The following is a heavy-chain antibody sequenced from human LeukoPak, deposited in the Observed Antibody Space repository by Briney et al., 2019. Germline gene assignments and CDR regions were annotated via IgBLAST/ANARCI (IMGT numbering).Heavy chain of an antibody. V-gene: IGHV3-21*01. Sequence: SGGSLRLSCAASGFTFSSYSMNWVRQAPGKGLEWVSSISSSSSYIYYADSVKGRFTISRGNAKNSLYLQMNSLRAEDTAVYYCARDYSYGRGYYYYYMDVWGKGTTVTVSS. D-gene: IGHD5-18*01. J-gene: IGHJ6*03. CDR1: GFTFSSYS. CDR3: ARDYSYGRGYYYYYMDV. CDR2: ISSSSSYI.